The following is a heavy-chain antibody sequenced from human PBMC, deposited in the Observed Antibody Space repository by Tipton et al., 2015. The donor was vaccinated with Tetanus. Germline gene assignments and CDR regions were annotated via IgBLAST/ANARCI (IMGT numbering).Heavy chain of an antibody. D-gene: IGHD5/OR15-5a*01. CDR3: AKDGCFSVGCLGSDY. Sequence: SLRLSCTASGFTFTNSAMSWVRQAPGKGLEWVSAITGSGSSTYYADSVKGRFTISRDNSKNTLYLQMNSLRADDTAVYYCAKDGCFSVGCLGSDYWGQGNLVTVSS. CDR1: GFTFTNSA. CDR2: ITGSGSST. V-gene: IGHV3-23*01. J-gene: IGHJ4*02.